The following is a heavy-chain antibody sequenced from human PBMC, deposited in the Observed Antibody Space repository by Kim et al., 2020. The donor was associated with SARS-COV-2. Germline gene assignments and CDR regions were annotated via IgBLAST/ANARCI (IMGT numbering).Heavy chain of an antibody. V-gene: IGHV1-3*01. D-gene: IGHD3-3*02. J-gene: IGHJ4*02. Sequence: GRVTITRDTSASTAYMELSSLRSEDTAVYYCARDPLNHFWSGYPKYYFDYWGQGTLVTVSS. CDR3: ARDPLNHFWSGYPKYYFDY.